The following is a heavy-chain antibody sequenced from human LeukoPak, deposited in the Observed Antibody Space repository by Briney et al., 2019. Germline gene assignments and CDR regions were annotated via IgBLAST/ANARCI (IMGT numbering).Heavy chain of an antibody. CDR3: ARSASSSGWSNWFDP. J-gene: IGHJ5*02. CDR1: GYSISSGYY. V-gene: IGHV4-38-2*02. Sequence: SETLSLTCTVSGYSISSGYYWGWIRQPPGEGLEWIGSIYHSGSTYYNPSLKSRVTISVDTSKNQFSLKLSSVTAADTAVYYCARSASSSGWSNWFDPWGQGTLVTVSS. D-gene: IGHD6-19*01. CDR2: IYHSGST.